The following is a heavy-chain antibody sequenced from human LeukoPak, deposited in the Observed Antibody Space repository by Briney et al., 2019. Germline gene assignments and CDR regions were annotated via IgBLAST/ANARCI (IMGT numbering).Heavy chain of an antibody. Sequence: PSETLSLTCTVSGVSISSISYYWGWIRQPPGKGLEWIGNIYYSGSTYYNPSLKSRVTISVDTSKNQFSLKVTSVTAADTAVYYCARHNRVVPPDYWGQGTLVTVS. CDR2: IYYSGST. D-gene: IGHD2-15*01. CDR3: ARHNRVVPPDY. V-gene: IGHV4-39*01. J-gene: IGHJ4*02. CDR1: GVSISSISYY.